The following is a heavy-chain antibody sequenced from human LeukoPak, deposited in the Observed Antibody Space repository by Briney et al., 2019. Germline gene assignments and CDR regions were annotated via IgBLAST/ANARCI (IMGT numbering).Heavy chain of an antibody. CDR1: GFTFSSYD. D-gene: IGHD3-10*01. J-gene: IGHJ6*03. CDR3: ARGTLGHITMVRGVITGYMDV. CDR2: IGTAGDT. Sequence: GGSLRLSCAASGFTFSSYDMHWVRQATGKGLEWVSAIGTAGDTYYPGSAKGRFTISRENAKNSLYLQMNSLRAGDTAVYYCARGTLGHITMVRGVITGYMDVWGKGTTVTISS. V-gene: IGHV3-13*01.